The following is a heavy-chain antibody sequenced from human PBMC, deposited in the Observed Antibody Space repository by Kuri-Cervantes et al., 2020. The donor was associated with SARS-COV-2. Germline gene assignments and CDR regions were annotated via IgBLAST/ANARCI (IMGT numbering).Heavy chain of an antibody. D-gene: IGHD1-26*01. J-gene: IGHJ4*02. Sequence: SETLSLTCAVYGGSFSGYYWGWIRQPPGKGLEWIGSIYYSGSTYYNPSLKSRVTISVDTSKNQFSLKLSSVTAANTAVYYCARDLQKWEQPEYWGQGALVTVSS. V-gene: IGHV4-34*01. CDR1: GGSFSGYY. CDR2: IYYSGST. CDR3: ARDLQKWEQPEY.